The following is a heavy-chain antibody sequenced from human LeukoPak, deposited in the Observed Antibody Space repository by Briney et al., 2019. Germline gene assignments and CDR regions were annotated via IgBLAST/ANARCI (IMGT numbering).Heavy chain of an antibody. CDR3: ARGWGRYSYGFDY. Sequence: AETLSLTCAVYGGSFSGYYWSWIRQPPGKVLEWIGEINHSGSTNYNPSLKSRVTISVDTSKNQFSLKLSSVTAADTAVYYCARGWGRYSYGFDYWGQGTLVTVSS. CDR2: INHSGST. V-gene: IGHV4-34*01. J-gene: IGHJ4*02. CDR1: GGSFSGYY. D-gene: IGHD5-18*01.